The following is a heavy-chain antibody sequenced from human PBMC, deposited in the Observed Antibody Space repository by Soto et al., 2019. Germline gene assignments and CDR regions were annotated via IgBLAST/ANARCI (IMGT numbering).Heavy chain of an antibody. CDR2: INVGNGNT. D-gene: IGHD3-16*01. CDR3: AREGAHYAPFDL. CDR1: GYTFTDYA. V-gene: IGHV1-3*01. Sequence: QAQLVQSGSEAKQPGASVKVSCKASGYTFTDYALHWVRQAPGPGLEWMGWINVGNGNTGYSRKFQGRVTNDRDMASTTAYMEVSRLTSEDAAIYYCAREGAHYAPFDLWGQGTLVTVSS. J-gene: IGHJ4*02.